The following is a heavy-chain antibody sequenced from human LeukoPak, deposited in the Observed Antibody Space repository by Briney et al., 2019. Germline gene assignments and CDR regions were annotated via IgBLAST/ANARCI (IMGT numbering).Heavy chain of an antibody. Sequence: SETLSLTCAVSGGSITSTNWWTLVRQPPGKGLDWIGEVYHSGSTNYNPSLKSRVTISVDKSKNHFSLKLNSVTAADTAVYYCARNAGNSDVDYWGQGTLVTVSS. J-gene: IGHJ4*02. CDR3: ARNAGNSDVDY. CDR1: GGSITSTNW. CDR2: VYHSGST. D-gene: IGHD4-23*01. V-gene: IGHV4-4*02.